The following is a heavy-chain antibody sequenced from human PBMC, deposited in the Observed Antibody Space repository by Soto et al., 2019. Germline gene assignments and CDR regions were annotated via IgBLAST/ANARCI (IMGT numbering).Heavy chain of an antibody. CDR1: GYFFSSQW. J-gene: IGHJ4*02. D-gene: IGHD1-1*01. CDR2: IHPGDSDT. CDR3: ASPGQNRARPLDF. V-gene: IGHV5-51*01. Sequence: GESLKISCKGSGYFFSSQWIAWVRLMPGKGLEWMGIIHPGDSDTRYSPSFQGQVTISVDGSINTAYLQSRSLEASDTAVYYCASPGQNRARPLDFWGQGTPVTVSS.